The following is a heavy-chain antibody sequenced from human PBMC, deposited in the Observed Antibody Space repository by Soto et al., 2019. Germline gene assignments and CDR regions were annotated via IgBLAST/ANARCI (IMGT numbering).Heavy chain of an antibody. CDR1: GYTFTSYD. D-gene: IGHD6-19*01. V-gene: IGHV1-8*01. CDR3: AREDSGWYNGGYVQH. CDR2: MNPNSGNT. Sequence: ASVKVSCKASGYTFTSYDINWVRQATGQGLEWMGWMNPNSGNTGYAQKFQGRVTMTRNTSLTTAYMELSSLRSEDTAVYYCAREDSGWYNGGYVQHWGQGTLVTVSS. J-gene: IGHJ1*01.